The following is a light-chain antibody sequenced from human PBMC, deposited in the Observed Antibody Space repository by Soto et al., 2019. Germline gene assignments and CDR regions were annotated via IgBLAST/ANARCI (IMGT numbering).Light chain of an antibody. CDR1: QSVLYSSNNKNY. Sequence: DIVMTQSPDSLAVSLGERATINCKSSQSVLYSSNNKNYLAWYQQKPGQPPKLLIYWASTRESGVPDRVSGSGAGTDSTLTISSLQAEDVAVYYCQQYYSTLFTFGPGTKVDIK. V-gene: IGKV4-1*01. J-gene: IGKJ3*01. CDR2: WAS. CDR3: QQYYSTLFT.